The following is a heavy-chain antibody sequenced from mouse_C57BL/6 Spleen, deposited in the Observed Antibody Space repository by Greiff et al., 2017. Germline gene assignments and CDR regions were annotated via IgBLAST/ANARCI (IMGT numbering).Heavy chain of an antibody. D-gene: IGHD1-1*02. CDR2: ISSGSSTS. CDR3: SRDGWCFDY. CDR1: GFTFSDYG. Sequence: EVMLVESGGGLVKPGGSLKLSCAASGFTFSDYGMHWVRQAPEKGLEWVAYISSGSSTSYYADKVKGRFTISRDNAKNTLFLQMNSLRSEDTAMYYCSRDGWCFDYWGQGTTLTVSS. V-gene: IGHV5-17*01. J-gene: IGHJ2*01.